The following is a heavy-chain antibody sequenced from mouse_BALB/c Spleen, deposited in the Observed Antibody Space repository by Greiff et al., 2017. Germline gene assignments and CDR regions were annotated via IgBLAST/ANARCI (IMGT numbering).Heavy chain of an antibody. Sequence: EVKLQQSGTVLARPGASVKMSCKASGYTFTSYWMHWVKQRPGQGLEWIGAIYPGNSDTSYNQKFKGKAKLTAVTSTSTAYMELSSLTNEDSAVYYCTREGTTVVDFDYWGQGTTLTVSS. CDR2: IYPGNSDT. CDR3: TREGTTVVDFDY. CDR1: GYTFTSYW. J-gene: IGHJ2*01. D-gene: IGHD1-1*01. V-gene: IGHV1-5*01.